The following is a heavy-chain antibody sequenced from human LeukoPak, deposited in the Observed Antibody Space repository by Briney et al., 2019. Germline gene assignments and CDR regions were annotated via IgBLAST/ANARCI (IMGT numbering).Heavy chain of an antibody. CDR3: ATSTGSGEFFDY. V-gene: IGHV3-21*01. Sequence: PGGSLRLSCAASGFTFSSYSMNWVRQAPGKGLEWVSSISSSSSYIYYADSVKGRFTISRDNAKNSLYLQMNSLRAEDTAVYYCATSTGSGEFFDYWGQGTLVTVSS. CDR2: ISSSSSYI. D-gene: IGHD3-10*01. CDR1: GFTFSSYS. J-gene: IGHJ4*02.